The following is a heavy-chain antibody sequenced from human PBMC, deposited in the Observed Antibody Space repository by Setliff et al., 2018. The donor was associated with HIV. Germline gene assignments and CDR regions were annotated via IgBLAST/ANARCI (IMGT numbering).Heavy chain of an antibody. J-gene: IGHJ6*03. Sequence: GGSLRLSCAASGFTFSSYTMNWVRQAPGKGLEWVSTIKYADSVKGRFTISRDNAKNSLYLQLNSLRAEDTAVYYCARDQVAVDSVARWRKEYFMDVWGKGTTVTVSS. CDR2: I. CDR3: ARDQVAVDSVARWRKEYFMDV. D-gene: IGHD5-12*01. CDR1: GFTFSSYT. V-gene: IGHV3-48*01.